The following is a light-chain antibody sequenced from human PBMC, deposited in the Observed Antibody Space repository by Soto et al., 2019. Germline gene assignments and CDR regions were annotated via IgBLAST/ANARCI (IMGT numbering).Light chain of an antibody. CDR3: CSYAGSYWV. CDR2: QVT. Sequence: QSVLTQPASVSGSPGQSITISCTGTSSDLAIYNYVSWYQQQPGKAPKLMIYQVTNRPSGVSNRFSGSRSGNTASLTISGLQAEDEADYYCCSYAGSYWVFGGGTKLTVL. J-gene: IGLJ3*02. CDR1: SSDLAIYNY. V-gene: IGLV2-14*01.